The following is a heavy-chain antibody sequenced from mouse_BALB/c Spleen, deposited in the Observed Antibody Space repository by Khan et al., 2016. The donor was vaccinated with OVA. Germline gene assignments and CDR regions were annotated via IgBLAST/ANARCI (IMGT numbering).Heavy chain of an antibody. CDR1: GYSITSGYG. J-gene: IGHJ2*01. V-gene: IGHV3-2*02. CDR2: ISYSGST. D-gene: IGHD1-2*01. CDR3: ARTARIKY. Sequence: EVELVESGPGLVKPSQSLSLTCTVTGYSITSGYGWNWIRQLPGNKLEWMGYISYSGSTNYNPSLKSRISITRDTSKNQFFLQLNSVTTEDTATYYCARTARIKYWGQGTTLTVSS.